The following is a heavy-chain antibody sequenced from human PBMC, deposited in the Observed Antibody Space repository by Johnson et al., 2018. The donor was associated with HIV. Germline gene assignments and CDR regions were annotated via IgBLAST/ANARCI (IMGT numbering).Heavy chain of an antibody. V-gene: IGHV3-15*01. CDR3: AKDLRVFDWFNAYDAFDI. D-gene: IGHD3-9*01. Sequence: VQLVESGGGLVKPGGSLRLSCATSGFTFSKAWMNWVRQAPGKGLEWVGRIKSKTDGGTTDYAAPVKGRFTISRDDSKNTLYLQMNSLRAEDTAMYYCAKDLRVFDWFNAYDAFDIWGQGTMVTVSS. CDR1: GFTFSKAW. J-gene: IGHJ3*02. CDR2: IKSKTDGGTT.